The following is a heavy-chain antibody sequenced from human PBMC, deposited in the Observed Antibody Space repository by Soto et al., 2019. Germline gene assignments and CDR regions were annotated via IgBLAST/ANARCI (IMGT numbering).Heavy chain of an antibody. V-gene: IGHV4-34*01. J-gene: IGHJ5*02. CDR2: INHSGST. D-gene: IGHD5-12*01. CDR3: ARGPHIVATIKNWFDP. Sequence: QVQLQQWGAGLLKPSETLSLTCAVYGGSFSGYYWSWIRQPPGKGLEWIGEINHSGSTNYNPSLKRRCNISVDTSKNQFSLKLSSVTAAVTAVYYCARGPHIVATIKNWFDPWGQGTLVTVSS. CDR1: GGSFSGYY.